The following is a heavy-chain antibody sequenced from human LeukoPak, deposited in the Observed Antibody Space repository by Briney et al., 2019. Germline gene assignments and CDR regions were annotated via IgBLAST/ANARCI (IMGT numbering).Heavy chain of an antibody. D-gene: IGHD3-10*01. CDR2: IYSGGGT. Sequence: GGSLRLSCAVSGVTVSSNHMSWVRQAPGKGLEWVSAIYSGGGTYYADSVKGRFTLSRDISKNTLYLQMNSLRAEDTAVYYCVKDRTGTYTLDYWGQGTLVTVSS. V-gene: IGHV3-66*01. CDR3: VKDRTGTYTLDY. J-gene: IGHJ4*02. CDR1: GVTVSSNH.